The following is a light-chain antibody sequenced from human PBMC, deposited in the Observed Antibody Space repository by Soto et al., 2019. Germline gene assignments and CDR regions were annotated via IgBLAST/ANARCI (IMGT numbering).Light chain of an antibody. CDR1: SSNIGNNY. CDR3: GTWDSSLSDYV. CDR2: ENK. J-gene: IGLJ1*01. V-gene: IGLV1-51*02. Sequence: QSVLTQPPSVSAAPGQKVTISCSGSSSNIGNNYVSWYQQRPGTAPKLLIYENKKRPSGIPDRFSGSKSGTSATRGITGLQTGDEADYYCGTWDSSLSDYVFGTGTKVTVL.